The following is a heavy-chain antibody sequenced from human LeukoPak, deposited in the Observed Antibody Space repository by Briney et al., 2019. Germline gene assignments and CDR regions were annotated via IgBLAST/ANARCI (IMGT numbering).Heavy chain of an antibody. Sequence: PGGSLRLSCAASGFTFSSYAMSWVRQAPGKGLEWVSAISGSGGSTYYADSVKGRFTISRDNSKNTLYLQMNSLRAEDTAVYYSAKGSRHYGSGSYYNAWGQGTLVTVSS. J-gene: IGHJ4*02. CDR2: ISGSGGST. D-gene: IGHD3-10*01. V-gene: IGHV3-23*01. CDR3: AKGSRHYGSGSYYNA. CDR1: GFTFSSYA.